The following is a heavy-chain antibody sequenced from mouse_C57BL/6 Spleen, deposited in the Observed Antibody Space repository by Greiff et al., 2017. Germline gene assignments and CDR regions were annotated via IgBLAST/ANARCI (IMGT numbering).Heavy chain of an antibody. CDR2: IYPSDSET. Sequence: VNLQQPGAELVRPGSSVKLSCKASGYTFTSYWMDWVKQRPGQGLEWIGNIYPSDSETHYNQKFKDKATLTVDKSSSTAYMQLSSLTSEDSAVYYCARDGSSPWFTYWGQGTLVTVSA. D-gene: IGHD1-1*01. V-gene: IGHV1-61*01. CDR1: GYTFTSYW. CDR3: ARDGSSPWFTY. J-gene: IGHJ3*01.